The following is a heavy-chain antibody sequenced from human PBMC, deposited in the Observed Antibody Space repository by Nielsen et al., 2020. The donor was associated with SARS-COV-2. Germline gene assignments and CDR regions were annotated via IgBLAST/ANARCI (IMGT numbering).Heavy chain of an antibody. CDR1: GFTFSSYE. Sequence: GESLKISCAASGFTFSSYEMNWVRQAPGKGLEWVGRMKGKGDGGTTDYGAPVKGRFTISRDDSKNMLYVEMNSLKTEDTAVYYCTKLQYGGFDMWGQGTMVTVSS. CDR2: MKGKGDGGTT. D-gene: IGHD3-16*01. J-gene: IGHJ3*02. V-gene: IGHV3-15*01. CDR3: TKLQYGGFDM.